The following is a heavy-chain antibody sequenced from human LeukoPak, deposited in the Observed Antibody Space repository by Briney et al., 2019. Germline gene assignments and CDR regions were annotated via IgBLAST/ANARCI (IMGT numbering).Heavy chain of an antibody. J-gene: IGHJ4*02. CDR2: IYSGGTT. Sequence: GGSLRLSCAASGFTVSDNYMSWVRQAPGKGLEWVSIIYSGGTTYYADSVKGRFTTSRDISKNTFYLQMNSLRVEDTAVFYCARALPAASHTSFDYWGQGTLVTVSS. V-gene: IGHV3-66*01. CDR3: ARALPAASHTSFDY. D-gene: IGHD2-2*01. CDR1: GFTVSDNY.